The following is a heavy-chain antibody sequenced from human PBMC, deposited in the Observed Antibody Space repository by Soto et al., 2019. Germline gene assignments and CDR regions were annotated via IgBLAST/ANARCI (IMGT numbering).Heavy chain of an antibody. J-gene: IGHJ3*02. CDR2: IIPILGIA. CDR3: ARGVRFGDGSSHPDAVDI. Sequence: QVQLVQSGAEVKKPGSSVKVSCKASGGTFSSYTISWVRQAPGQGLEWMGRIIPILGIANYAQKFQGRVTITADXXTXTXXMELSSLRSEDTAVYYCARGVRFGDGSSHPDAVDIWGQGTMVTVSS. D-gene: IGHD3-10*01. V-gene: IGHV1-69*02. CDR1: GGTFSSYT.